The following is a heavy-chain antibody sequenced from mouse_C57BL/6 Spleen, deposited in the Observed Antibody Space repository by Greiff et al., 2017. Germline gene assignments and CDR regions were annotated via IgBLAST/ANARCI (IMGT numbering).Heavy chain of an antibody. J-gene: IGHJ3*01. D-gene: IGHD2-4*01. CDR2: FYPGSGSI. V-gene: IGHV1-62-2*01. CDR1: GYTFTEYT. CDR3: ARHEETYYYDYGGSWFAY. Sequence: QVQLKQSGAELVKPGASVKLSCKASGYTFTEYTIHWVKQRSGQGLEWIGWFYPGSGSIKYNEKFKDKATLTADKSSSTVYLELSRLTSEDSAVYFCARHEETYYYDYGGSWFAYWGQGTLVTVSA.